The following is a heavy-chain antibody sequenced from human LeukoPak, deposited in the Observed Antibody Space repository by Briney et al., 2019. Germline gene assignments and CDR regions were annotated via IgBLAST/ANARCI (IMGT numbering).Heavy chain of an antibody. CDR2: IYDSGSA. V-gene: IGHV4-59*11. CDR1: GVSINSHY. CDR3: ARGQRYFDTLLGSQPYYFYMDV. J-gene: IGHJ6*03. Sequence: SETLSLTCTVSGVSINSHYWSWIRQPPGKGLEWIGFIYDSGSANYKSSLESRVTTTVDTSKNQFSLKLNSVTAADTAVYYCARGQRYFDTLLGSQPYYFYMDVWGRGTTVTVSS. D-gene: IGHD3-9*01.